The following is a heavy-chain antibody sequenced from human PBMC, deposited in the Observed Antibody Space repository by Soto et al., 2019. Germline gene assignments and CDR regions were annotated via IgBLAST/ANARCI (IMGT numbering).Heavy chain of an antibody. J-gene: IGHJ4*02. V-gene: IGHV3-11*01. Sequence: PGGSLRLSCAASAFKFSDYYMSWVRQAPGKGLEWVSCISGSGDVIYYADSVKGRCTISRDNDKKSVHLQMDTLRAEDTALYYCARAPDCGEGSCYRHFDLWGQGTRVTVSS. CDR1: AFKFSDYY. CDR2: ISGSGDVI. D-gene: IGHD2-15*01. CDR3: ARAPDCGEGSCYRHFDL.